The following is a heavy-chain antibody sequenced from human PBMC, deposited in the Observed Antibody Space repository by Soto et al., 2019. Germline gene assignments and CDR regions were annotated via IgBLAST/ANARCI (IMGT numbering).Heavy chain of an antibody. CDR3: ARPDYSSSSPVPHGMDV. D-gene: IGHD6-6*01. V-gene: IGHV4-30-4*01. Sequence: PSETLSLTCTVSGGSISSADYYWSWIRQPPGKGLEWSGYNYYSVNTYCNPSLKSRVTISVDTSKNQFSLKLSSVTAADTAVYYCARPDYSSSSPVPHGMDVWGQGTTV. CDR2: NYYSVNT. CDR1: GGSISSADYY. J-gene: IGHJ6*02.